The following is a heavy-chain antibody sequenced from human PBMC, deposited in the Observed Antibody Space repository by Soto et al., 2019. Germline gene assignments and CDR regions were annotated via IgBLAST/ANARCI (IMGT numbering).Heavy chain of an antibody. CDR2: IGTAGDT. CDR3: ARGITMVRGVILDYFDY. J-gene: IGHJ4*02. D-gene: IGHD3-10*01. CDR1: GFTFSSYD. V-gene: IGHV3-13*04. Sequence: EVQLVESGGGLVQPGGSLRHSCAASGFTFSSYDMHWVRQATGKGLEWVSGIGTAGDTYYPGSVKGRFTISRENAKNSLYLQMNSLRAGDTAVYYCARGITMVRGVILDYFDYWGQGTLVTVSS.